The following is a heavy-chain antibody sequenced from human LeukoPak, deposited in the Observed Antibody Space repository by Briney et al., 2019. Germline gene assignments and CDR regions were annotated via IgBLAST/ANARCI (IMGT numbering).Heavy chain of an antibody. D-gene: IGHD6-19*01. CDR2: IRSKANSYAT. V-gene: IGHV3-73*01. CDR3: TRYGSGYSSSARSYYYYGMDV. Sequence: SGGSLRLSCAASGFTFSGSAMHWVRQASGKGLEWVGRIRSKANSYATAYAASVKGRFTISRDDSKNTAYLQMNSLKTEDTAVYYCTRYGSGYSSSARSYYYYGMDVWGQGTTVTVS. CDR1: GFTFSGSA. J-gene: IGHJ6*02.